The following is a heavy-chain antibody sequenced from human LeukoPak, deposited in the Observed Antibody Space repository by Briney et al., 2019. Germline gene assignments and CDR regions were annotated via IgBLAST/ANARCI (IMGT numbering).Heavy chain of an antibody. CDR1: GFTVRGNP. J-gene: IGHJ4*02. CDR3: ARRYCSGGICYFFDY. V-gene: IGHV3-53*01. Sequence: GGSLRLSCAASGFTVRGNPMGWVRQAPGRGLDWVSTIWTDERTFYADSVKGRFTISRDESKNTLYLQMNNLGAEDTAVYYCARRYCSGGICYFFDYWGQGTLVTVSS. D-gene: IGHD2-15*01. CDR2: IWTDERT.